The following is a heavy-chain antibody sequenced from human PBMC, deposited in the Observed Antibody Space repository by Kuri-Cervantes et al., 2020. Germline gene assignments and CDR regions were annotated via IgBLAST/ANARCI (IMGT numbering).Heavy chain of an antibody. CDR3: ARDRLAMVV. Sequence: ESLKISCAASGFTFSSYSMNWVRQPPGKGLEWIGEINHSGSTNYNPSLKSRVTISVDTSKNQFSLKLSSVTAADTAVYYCARDRLAMVVWGQGALVTVSS. CDR2: INHSGST. V-gene: IGHV4-34*01. CDR1: GFTFSSYS. D-gene: IGHD5-18*01. J-gene: IGHJ4*02.